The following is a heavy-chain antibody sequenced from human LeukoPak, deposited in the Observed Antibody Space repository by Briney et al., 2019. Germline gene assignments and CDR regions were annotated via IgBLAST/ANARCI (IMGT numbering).Heavy chain of an antibody. CDR1: GFTFSSYG. CDR2: IRYDGSNK. Sequence: GGSLRLSCAASGFTFSSYGMHWVRQAPGKGLEWVAFIRYDGSNKYYADSVKGRFTISRDNSKNTLYLQMNSLRAEDTAVYYCAKGPSLNIVVVPASDAFDIWGQGTMVTVSS. D-gene: IGHD2-2*01. V-gene: IGHV3-30*02. CDR3: AKGPSLNIVVVPASDAFDI. J-gene: IGHJ3*02.